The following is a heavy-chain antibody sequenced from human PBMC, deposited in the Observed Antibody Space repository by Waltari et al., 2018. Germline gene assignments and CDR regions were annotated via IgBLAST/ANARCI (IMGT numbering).Heavy chain of an antibody. D-gene: IGHD6-19*01. V-gene: IGHV1-69*08. CDR3: ARDPPGYSSGWLGY. Sequence: QVQLVQSGAEVKKPGSSVKVSCKASGGTFRSYTIGWVRQAPGQGLEWMGRIIPILGIANYAQKFQGRVTITADKSTSTAYMELSSLRSEDTAVYYCARDPPGYSSGWLGYWGQGTLVTVSS. CDR2: IIPILGIA. CDR1: GGTFRSYT. J-gene: IGHJ4*02.